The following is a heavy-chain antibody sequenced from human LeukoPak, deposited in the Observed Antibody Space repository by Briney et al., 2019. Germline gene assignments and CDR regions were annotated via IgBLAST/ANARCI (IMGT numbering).Heavy chain of an antibody. Sequence: GGSLRLSCAASGFNFSRYGMHWVRQAPGKGLEWVAVISYDGSNKEYSDSVKGRFTISRDNSKNTLYLQMSNLRLEDTAFYYCAKDLTDYGDSYFDYWGQGTLVTVSS. D-gene: IGHD4-17*01. CDR3: AKDLTDYGDSYFDY. J-gene: IGHJ4*02. V-gene: IGHV3-30*18. CDR1: GFNFSRYG. CDR2: ISYDGSNK.